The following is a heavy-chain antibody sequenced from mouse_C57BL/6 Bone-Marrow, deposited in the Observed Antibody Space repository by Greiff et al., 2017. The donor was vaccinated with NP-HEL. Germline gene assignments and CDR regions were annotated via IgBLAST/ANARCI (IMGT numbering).Heavy chain of an antibody. V-gene: IGHV14-2*01. J-gene: IGHJ2*01. Sequence: VQLKESGAELVKPGASVKLSCTASGFNIKDYYMHWVKQRTEQGLAWIGRIDPEDGETKYAPKFQGKATITADTSSNTAYLQLSSLTAEDTAVYYCASFYDGYLYYFDCWGQGTTLTVSS. CDR3: ASFYDGYLYYFDC. CDR1: GFNIKDYY. D-gene: IGHD2-3*01. CDR2: IDPEDGET.